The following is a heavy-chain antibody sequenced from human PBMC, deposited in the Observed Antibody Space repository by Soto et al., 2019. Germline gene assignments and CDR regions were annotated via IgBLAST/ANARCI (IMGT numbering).Heavy chain of an antibody. CDR3: ARVKSERWLQLGGAFDY. J-gene: IGHJ4*02. V-gene: IGHV4-59*01. CDR2: IYYSGST. D-gene: IGHD5-12*01. Sequence: PSETLSLTCTVSGGSISSYYWSWIRQPPGKGLEWIGYIYYSGSTNYNPSLKSRVTISVDTSKNQFSLKLSSVTAADTAVYYCARVKSERWLQLGGAFDYWGQGTLVTVS. CDR1: GGSISSYY.